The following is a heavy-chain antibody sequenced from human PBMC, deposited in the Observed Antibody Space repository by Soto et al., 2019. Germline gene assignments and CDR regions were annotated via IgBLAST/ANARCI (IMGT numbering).Heavy chain of an antibody. CDR1: GFTFSGYW. V-gene: IGHV3-7*01. Sequence: GGSPRLSCAASGFTFSGYWMSWVRQAPGQGLEWVANIKGDGSVKLYVDSVKGRYTISRDNAKNSLYLQMNNLGAEDTAVYYCLITLIWGAIPQGFDPWGQGTLVTVSS. CDR3: LITLIWGAIPQGFDP. J-gene: IGHJ5*02. D-gene: IGHD3-10*01. CDR2: IKGDGSVK.